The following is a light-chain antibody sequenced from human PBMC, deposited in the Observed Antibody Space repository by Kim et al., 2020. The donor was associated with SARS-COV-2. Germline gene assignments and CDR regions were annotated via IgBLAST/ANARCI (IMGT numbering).Light chain of an antibody. J-gene: IGKJ5*01. CDR1: QSISTY. CDR3: QQSYDIPPA. V-gene: IGKV1-39*01. Sequence: DIQMTQSPSSLSASVGDRVTITCRASQSISTYLNWYQQRPGKAPELLIYDASTLQGGVPSRFSGTGSGTDFTLTISSLQSEDLATYYCQQSYDIPPAFGQGTRLELK. CDR2: DAS.